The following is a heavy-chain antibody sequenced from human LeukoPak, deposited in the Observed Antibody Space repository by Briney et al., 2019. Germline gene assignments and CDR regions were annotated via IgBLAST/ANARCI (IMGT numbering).Heavy chain of an antibody. D-gene: IGHD6-13*01. Sequence: SETLSLTCTVSGDSISSGSDYWGWIRQPAGKGLEWIGSIYYTGSTYSNPSLKSRVTISVDTSKNQFSLKLSSVTAADTAVYYCARHVNGQAALRLDPWGQGTLVTVSS. CDR3: ARHVNGQAALRLDP. J-gene: IGHJ5*02. CDR2: IYYTGST. V-gene: IGHV4-39*01. CDR1: GDSISSGSDY.